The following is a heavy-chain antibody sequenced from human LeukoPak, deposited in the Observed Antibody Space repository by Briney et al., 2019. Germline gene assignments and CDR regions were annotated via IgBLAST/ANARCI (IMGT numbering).Heavy chain of an antibody. CDR2: IYPGDSDT. D-gene: IGHD3-22*01. CDR3: ARHLRTYYYDSSGYYDAFDI. J-gene: IGHJ3*02. Sequence: GESLKISCKGSGYSLTSYWIGWVRQMPGKGLEWMGIIYPGDSDTRYSPSFQGQVTISADKSISTAYLQWSSLKASDTAMYYCARHLRTYYYDSSGYYDAFDIWGQGTMVTVSS. V-gene: IGHV5-51*01. CDR1: GYSLTSYW.